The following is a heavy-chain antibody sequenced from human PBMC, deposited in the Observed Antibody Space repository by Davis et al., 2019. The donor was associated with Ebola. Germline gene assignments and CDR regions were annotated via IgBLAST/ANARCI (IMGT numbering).Heavy chain of an antibody. CDR3: ASGPDYYYGMDV. Sequence: SETLSLTCAVYGGSFSGYYWSWIRQPPGKGLEWIGYIYYSGSTNYNPSLKSRVTISVDTSKNQFSLKLSSVTAADTAVYYCASGPDYYYGMDVWGQGTTVTVSS. CDR1: GGSFSGYY. J-gene: IGHJ6*02. V-gene: IGHV4-59*01. CDR2: IYYSGST.